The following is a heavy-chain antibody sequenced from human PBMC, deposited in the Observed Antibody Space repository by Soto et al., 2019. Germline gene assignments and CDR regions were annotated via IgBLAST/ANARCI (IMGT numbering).Heavy chain of an antibody. V-gene: IGHV1-8*01. CDR2: MNPNSGHT. J-gene: IGHJ5*02. D-gene: IGHD2-2*01. Sequence: QVQLVQSGAEVRKPGASVKVAFKAYGYAFTSYDINWMRRATGQGLEWMGWMNPNSGHTNYAQKFQGRVTMTRNTSISTAYMELTSLRSEDTAFYYCASGMSTTWGQGTLVTVSS. CDR3: ASGMSTT. CDR1: GYAFTSYD.